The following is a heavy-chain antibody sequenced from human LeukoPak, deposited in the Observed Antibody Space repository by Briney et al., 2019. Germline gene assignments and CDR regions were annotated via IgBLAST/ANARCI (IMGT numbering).Heavy chain of an antibody. Sequence: ASVKVSCKASGYTFTSFDINWVRQATGQGLEWMGWMNPNSGNTGYAQKFQGRVTMTRNTSISTAYMELSGLKSEDTAVYYCARAGVWDYNGSSGYHNGAFDIWGQGTMVTVSS. CDR3: ARAGVWDYNGSSGYHNGAFDI. D-gene: IGHD3-22*01. V-gene: IGHV1-8*01. CDR2: MNPNSGNT. CDR1: GYTFTSFD. J-gene: IGHJ3*02.